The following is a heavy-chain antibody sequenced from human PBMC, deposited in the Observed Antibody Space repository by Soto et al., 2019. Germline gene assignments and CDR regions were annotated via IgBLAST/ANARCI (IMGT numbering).Heavy chain of an antibody. Sequence: EVQLVQSGAEVKKPGDSLTISCKASGFIFTSYWLSWVRQMPGKGLEWMGMLNPKDSFANYSPSFRGHVTISPDTSVTTAYLKWSSLKASDTAIYYCARHKSGGGSYPVDFWGQGTLVTVSS. V-gene: IGHV5-10-1*03. CDR2: LNPKDSFA. D-gene: IGHD3-10*01. CDR1: GFIFTSYW. J-gene: IGHJ4*02. CDR3: ARHKSGGGSYPVDF.